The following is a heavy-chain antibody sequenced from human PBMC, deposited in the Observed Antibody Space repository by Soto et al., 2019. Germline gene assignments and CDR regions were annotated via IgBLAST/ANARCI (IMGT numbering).Heavy chain of an antibody. V-gene: IGHV1-2*04. CDR3: ARANGLYYFDY. Sequence: QVQLVESGGGVVQPGRSLRLSCAASGYTFTGYYMHWVRQAPGQGLEWMGWINPNSGGTNYAQKFQGWVTMTRDTSISTAYMELSRLRSDDTAVYYCARANGLYYFDYWAREPWSPSPQ. J-gene: IGHJ4*02. CDR2: INPNSGGT. CDR1: GYTFTGYY.